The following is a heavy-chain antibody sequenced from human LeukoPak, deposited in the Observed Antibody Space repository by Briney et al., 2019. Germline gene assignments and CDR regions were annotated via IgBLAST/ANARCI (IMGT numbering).Heavy chain of an antibody. Sequence: SETLSLTCTVSGRSISSYYWSWLRQPPGKGLEWIGHIYGSGSTNHNPSLKSRVTLSVDPPKNQFSLKQRSVTAAHAPLYYCAREGTSRTHLNSFDPWGQGTLVTVSS. V-gene: IGHV4-59*01. D-gene: IGHD2-2*01. CDR2: IYGSGST. CDR1: GRSISSYY. J-gene: IGHJ5*02. CDR3: AREGTSRTHLNSFDP.